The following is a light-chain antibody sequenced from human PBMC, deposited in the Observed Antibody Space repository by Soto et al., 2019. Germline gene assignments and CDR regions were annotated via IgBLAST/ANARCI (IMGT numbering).Light chain of an antibody. V-gene: IGLV2-11*01. CDR1: SNYIGPYNY. Sequence: QSVLTQPRSVSGSPGQSVAISCTGISNYIGPYNYVSWYQQHPGKAPKLIIYDVDKRPSGVPYRFSGSKSGDTASPTISGLQPDDEADYYCCSYADTYVELGGGTKLTVL. CDR2: DVD. CDR3: CSYADTYVE. J-gene: IGLJ2*01.